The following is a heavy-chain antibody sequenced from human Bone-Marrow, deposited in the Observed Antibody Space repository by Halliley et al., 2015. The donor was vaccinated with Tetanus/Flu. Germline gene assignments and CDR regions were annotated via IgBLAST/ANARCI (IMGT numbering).Heavy chain of an antibody. D-gene: IGHD2-8*01. CDR1: GFSLIQYG. CDR3: ARGTNGWSGIDY. Sequence: SLRLSCAASGFSLIQYGMQWVRQAPGKGLEWVAVISYDGSNKFYADSVKGRFTTSRDTSKSTLSLQMNSLRAEDTAVYYCARGTNGWSGIDYWGRGSLVTVSS. CDR2: ISYDGSNK. V-gene: IGHV3-30*03. J-gene: IGHJ4*02.